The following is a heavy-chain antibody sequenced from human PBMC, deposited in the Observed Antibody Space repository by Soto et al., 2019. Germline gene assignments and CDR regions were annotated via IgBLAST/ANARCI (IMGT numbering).Heavy chain of an antibody. J-gene: IGHJ6*03. CDR3: ARAVTMVRGVIDPTLGGYYYYMDV. D-gene: IGHD3-10*01. Sequence: GGSLRLSCAASGFTFSSYGMHWVRQAPGKGLEWVAVIWYDGSNKYYADSVKGRFTISRDNSKNTLYLQMNSLRAEDTAVYYCARAVTMVRGVIDPTLGGYYYYMDVWGKGTTVTVSS. CDR1: GFTFSSYG. V-gene: IGHV3-33*01. CDR2: IWYDGSNK.